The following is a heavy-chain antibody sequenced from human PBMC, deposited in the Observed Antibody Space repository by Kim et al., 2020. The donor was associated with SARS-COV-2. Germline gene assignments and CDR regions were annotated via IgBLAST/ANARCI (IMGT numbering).Heavy chain of an antibody. CDR2: ISSSGSTI. CDR1: GFTFSDYY. V-gene: IGHV3-11*01. Sequence: GGSLRLSCAASGFTFSDYYMSWIRQAPGKGLEWVSYISSSGSTIYYADSVKGRFTISRDNAKNSLYLQMNSLRAEDTAVYYCARVPIFVDIVVVVAADYWGQGTLVTVSS. D-gene: IGHD2-15*01. J-gene: IGHJ4*02. CDR3: ARVPIFVDIVVVVAADY.